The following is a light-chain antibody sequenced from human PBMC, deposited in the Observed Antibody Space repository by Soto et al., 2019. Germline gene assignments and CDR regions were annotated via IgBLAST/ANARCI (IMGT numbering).Light chain of an antibody. V-gene: IGKV1-8*01. J-gene: IGKJ5*01. CDR2: AAS. Sequence: AIRMTQSPSSFSASTVDRVTITCRASQGISSYLAWYQQKPGKAPKLLIYAASGLPSGVPSRFSGSGSGTDFTLTISSVRPEDLGSFYCQQTFNSPITFGQGTRLEIK. CDR3: QQTFNSPIT. CDR1: QGISSY.